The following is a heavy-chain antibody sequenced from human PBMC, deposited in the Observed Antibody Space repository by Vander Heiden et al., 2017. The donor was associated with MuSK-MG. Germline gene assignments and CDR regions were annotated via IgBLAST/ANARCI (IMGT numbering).Heavy chain of an antibody. V-gene: IGHV3-30*04. CDR2: ISYDGSNK. J-gene: IGHJ3*02. CDR1: GFTFSSYA. Sequence: QVQLVESGGGVVQPGRSLRLSCAASGFTFSSYAMHWVRQAPGKGLEWVAVISYDGSNKYYADSVKGLFTISRDNSKNTLYLQMNSLRAEDTAVYYCARGIAARRPNDAFDIWCQGTMVTVSS. CDR3: ARGIAARRPNDAFDI. D-gene: IGHD6-6*01.